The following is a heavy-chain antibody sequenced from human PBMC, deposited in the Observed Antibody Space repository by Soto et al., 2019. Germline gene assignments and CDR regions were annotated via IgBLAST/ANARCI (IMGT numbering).Heavy chain of an antibody. V-gene: IGHV4-34*01. CDR1: GGSFSGYY. J-gene: IGHJ6*02. CDR3: AKCKSAGKYYYYYGMDV. CDR2: INHSGST. Sequence: SETLSLTCAVYGGSFSGYYWSWIRQPPGKGLEWIGEINHSGSTNYNPSLKSRVTISVDTSKNQFSLKLSSVTAADTAVYYCAKCKSAGKYYYYYGMDVWGQGTTVTVSS. D-gene: IGHD3-10*01.